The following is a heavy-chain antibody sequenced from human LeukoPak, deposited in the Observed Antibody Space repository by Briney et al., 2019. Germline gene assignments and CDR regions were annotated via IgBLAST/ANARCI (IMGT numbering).Heavy chain of an antibody. CDR2: INPNSGGT. CDR3: AREITVAGPFFDY. Sequence: ASVKVTCKASGYTFTGYYMHWVRQAPGQGLEWMGWINPNSGGTNYAQKFQGWVTMTRDTSISTAYMGLSRLRSDDTAVYYCAREITVAGPFFDYWGQGTLVTVSS. CDR1: GYTFTGYY. J-gene: IGHJ4*02. D-gene: IGHD6-19*01. V-gene: IGHV1-2*04.